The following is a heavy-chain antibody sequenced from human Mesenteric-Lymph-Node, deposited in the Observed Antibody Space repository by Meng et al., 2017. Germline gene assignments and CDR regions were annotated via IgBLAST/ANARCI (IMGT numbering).Heavy chain of an antibody. J-gene: IGHJ4*02. CDR1: GGSLSGYY. V-gene: IGHV4-34*02. D-gene: IGHD3-10*01. CDR3: ARGGATPMIIKY. Sequence: QVQLKQWGAEVLKPSETLSLTCAVYGGSLSGYYWCWIRQPPGKGLEWMGEVYHNGVTKYSPSLRSRVVISIDTSKNQLSLNLRSVSAADTAMYYCARGGATPMIIKYWGPGTLVTVSS. CDR2: VYHNGVT.